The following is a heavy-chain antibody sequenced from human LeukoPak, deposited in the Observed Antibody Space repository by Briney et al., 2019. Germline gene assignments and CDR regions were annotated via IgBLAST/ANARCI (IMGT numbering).Heavy chain of an antibody. Sequence: GSLRLSCAASGFTFSDYYMSWIRQAPGKGLEWVSYISSSGSTIYYADSVKGRFTISRDNAKNSLYLQMNSLRAEDTAVYYCARVTTGYDFWSGYYTGEGRYFDYWGQGTLVTVSS. V-gene: IGHV3-11*04. D-gene: IGHD3-3*01. CDR2: ISSSGSTI. J-gene: IGHJ4*02. CDR1: GFTFSDYY. CDR3: ARVTTGYDFWSGYYTGEGRYFDY.